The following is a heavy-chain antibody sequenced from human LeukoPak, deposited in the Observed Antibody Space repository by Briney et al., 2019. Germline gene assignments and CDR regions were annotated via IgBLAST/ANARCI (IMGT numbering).Heavy chain of an antibody. J-gene: IGHJ4*02. Sequence: PGRSLRLSCAASGFTFSSYGMHWVRQAPGKGLEWVAVISYDGSNKYYADSVKGRFTISRDNSKNTLYLQMNSLRAEDTAVYYCAKEMSTGFPYDYWGQGTLVTVSS. CDR1: GFTFSSYG. D-gene: IGHD5/OR15-5a*01. V-gene: IGHV3-30*18. CDR2: ISYDGSNK. CDR3: AKEMSTGFPYDY.